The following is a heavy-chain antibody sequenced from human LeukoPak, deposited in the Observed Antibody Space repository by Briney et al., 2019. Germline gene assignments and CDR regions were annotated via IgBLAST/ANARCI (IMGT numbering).Heavy chain of an antibody. J-gene: IGHJ4*02. CDR3: ARSTGGAAAGDC. CDR1: GGSITTDF. CDR2: FSYTGST. V-gene: IGHV4-59*01. D-gene: IGHD6-13*01. Sequence: SETLSLTCTVSGGSITTDFWSWIRQPPGKGLEWIGYFSYTGSTTYSPSLKSRATISTDTSQNRFSLKLNSVTAADTAMYYCARSTGGAAAGDCWGQGTLVTVSS.